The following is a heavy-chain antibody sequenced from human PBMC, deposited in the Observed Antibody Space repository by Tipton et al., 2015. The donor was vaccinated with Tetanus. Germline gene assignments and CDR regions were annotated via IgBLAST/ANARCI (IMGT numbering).Heavy chain of an antibody. D-gene: IGHD1-14*01. J-gene: IGHJ6*04. V-gene: IGHV3-23*01. CDR1: GSTFKSYT. CDR2: ISGSRLTP. Sequence: SLRLSCAASGSTFKSYTMNWVRQAPGNGLEWVAAISGSRLTPYYADSVKGRFTISRDNSKNTVSLQLNSLRADDTAIYYCAKEALGVLNLWGKGTTVIVSS. CDR3: AKEALGVLNL.